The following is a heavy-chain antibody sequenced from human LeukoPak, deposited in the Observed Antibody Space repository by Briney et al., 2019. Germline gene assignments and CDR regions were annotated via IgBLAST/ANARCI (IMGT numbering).Heavy chain of an antibody. J-gene: IGHJ4*02. CDR2: IYPGDCDT. D-gene: IGHD3-9*01. Sequence: GEWLKSLSRGSAGSFISYWIVCVGQKPGGGLLWWGAIYPGDCDTRYSASFQGRVTISADKSINTAYLQWSSLKAADTAVYYCARRGTSLTGYKNWVYWGQGTLVTVSS. V-gene: IGHV5-51*01. CDR3: ARRGTSLTGYKNWVY. CDR1: AGSFISYW.